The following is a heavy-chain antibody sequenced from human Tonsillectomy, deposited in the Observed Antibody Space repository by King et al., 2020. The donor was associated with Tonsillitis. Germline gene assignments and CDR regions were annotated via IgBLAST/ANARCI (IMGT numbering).Heavy chain of an antibody. J-gene: IGHJ1*01. Sequence: VQLVESGAEVKKPGASVKVSCKASGYTFTSYGINWVRQAPGQGLEWMGWISTYNGNTKYAQKFQGRVTMTTDKFTTTAYMDLRSLRSDGTAVYYCARELSTHGYVDYGYFQHWGQGTLVTVSS. V-gene: IGHV1-18*01. CDR2: ISTYNGNT. CDR3: ARELSTHGYVDYGYFQH. D-gene: IGHD5-12*01. CDR1: GYTFTSYG.